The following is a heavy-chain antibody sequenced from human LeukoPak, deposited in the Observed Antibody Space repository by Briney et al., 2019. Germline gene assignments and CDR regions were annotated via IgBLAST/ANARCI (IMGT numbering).Heavy chain of an antibody. CDR1: GFTFGSYA. V-gene: IGHV3-30-3*01. Sequence: GGSLRLSCAASGFTFGSYAMHWVRQAPGKGLEWVAVISYYGSNKYYADSVKGRFTIPRDNSKNTVYLQMNSLRAEDTAVYYCARAGGYQRNNWFDSWGQGTLVTVSS. D-gene: IGHD3-22*01. CDR2: ISYYGSNK. J-gene: IGHJ5*01. CDR3: ARAGGYQRNNWFDS.